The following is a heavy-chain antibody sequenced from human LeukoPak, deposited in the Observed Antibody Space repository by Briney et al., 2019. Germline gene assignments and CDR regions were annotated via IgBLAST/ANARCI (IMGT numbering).Heavy chain of an antibody. D-gene: IGHD3-10*01. V-gene: IGHV5-51*01. CDR2: TYPGDSDT. CDR3: ARSNRGSYYRWFDP. CDR1: GYSFTSYW. Sequence: GESLQISCKGTGYSFTSYWIGWMRHMPGKGLEWRGITYPGDSDTRYSASFQSQVTISADKSISTDYLQWSSLKASDTAMYYCARSNRGSYYRWFDPWGQGTLVTVSS. J-gene: IGHJ5*02.